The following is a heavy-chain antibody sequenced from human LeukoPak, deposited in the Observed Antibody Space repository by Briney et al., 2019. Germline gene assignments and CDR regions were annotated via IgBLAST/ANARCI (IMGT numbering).Heavy chain of an antibody. V-gene: IGHV3-23*01. D-gene: IGHD2-21*01. Sequence: HPGGSLRLSCAASGFTFSNHGMNWVRQAPGKGLEWVSAISGSGGSTYYADSVKGRFTISRDNSKNTLYLQMDSLRAEDTAVYYCAKLRESDIVVAIDAFDIWGQGTMVTVSS. CDR3: AKLRESDIVVAIDAFDI. CDR2: ISGSGGST. J-gene: IGHJ3*02. CDR1: GFTFSNHG.